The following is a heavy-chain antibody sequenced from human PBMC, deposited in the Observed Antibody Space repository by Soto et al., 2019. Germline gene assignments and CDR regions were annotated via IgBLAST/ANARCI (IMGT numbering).Heavy chain of an antibody. V-gene: IGHV4-59*08. CDR3: ASTIVVVPAAMQGTFDY. J-gene: IGHJ4*02. D-gene: IGHD2-2*01. CDR2: IYYSGST. CDR1: GGSISSYY. Sequence: SEILSLTCTVSGGSISSYYLSWIRQPPGKGLEWIGYIYYSGSTNYNPSLKSRVTISVDTSKNQFSLKLSSVTAADTAVYYCASTIVVVPAAMQGTFDYWGQGTLVTVSS.